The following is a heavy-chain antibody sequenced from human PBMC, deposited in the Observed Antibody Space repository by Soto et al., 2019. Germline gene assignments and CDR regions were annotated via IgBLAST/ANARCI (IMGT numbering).Heavy chain of an antibody. CDR2: IYYSGST. Sequence: QVQLQESGPGLVKPSETLSLTCTVSGGSISSYYWSWIRQPPGKGLEWIGYIYYSGSTNYNPSLKSRVTISVDTSKNQFSLKLSSVTAADTAVYYCARGKWDKATVFAYWGQGTLVTVSS. J-gene: IGHJ4*02. CDR1: GGSISSYY. CDR3: ARGKWDKATVFAY. V-gene: IGHV4-59*08. D-gene: IGHD1-26*01.